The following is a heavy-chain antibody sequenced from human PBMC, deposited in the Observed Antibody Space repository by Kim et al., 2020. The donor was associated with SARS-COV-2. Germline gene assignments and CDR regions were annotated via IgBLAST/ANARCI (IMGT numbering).Heavy chain of an antibody. D-gene: IGHD1-26*01. CDR1: GFTFSSYG. J-gene: IGHJ4*02. CDR2: ISYDGSNK. V-gene: IGHV3-30*18. Sequence: GGSLRLSCAASGFTFSSYGMHWVRQAPGKGLEWVAVISYDGSNKYYADSVKGRFTISRDNSKNTLYLQMNSLRAEDTAVYYCAKAPSGSYVTYFDYWGQGTLVTVSS. CDR3: AKAPSGSYVTYFDY.